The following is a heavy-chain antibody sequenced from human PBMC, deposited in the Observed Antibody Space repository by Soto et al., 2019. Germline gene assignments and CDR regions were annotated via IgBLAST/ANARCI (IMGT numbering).Heavy chain of an antibody. CDR3: VEGWNDF. V-gene: IGHV3-15*01. Sequence: EVHVVESGGDLVEPGGSLRLSCVTSGFMFSSAWMSWVRQAPGKGLEWVARIKSTKDGGARDYAAPVNGRFSISRDDSRRTVYLQMNSLRVEDTALYYCVEGWNDFWGQGTLVTVSS. CDR1: GFMFSSAW. CDR2: IKSTKDGGAR. D-gene: IGHD1-1*01. J-gene: IGHJ4*02.